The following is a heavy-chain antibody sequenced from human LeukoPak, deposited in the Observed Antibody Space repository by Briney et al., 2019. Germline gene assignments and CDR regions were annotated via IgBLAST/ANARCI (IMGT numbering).Heavy chain of an antibody. D-gene: IGHD1-26*01. CDR2: IRYDGSDK. CDR3: AKDAWEVGATSEIDY. V-gene: IGHV3-30*02. J-gene: IGHJ4*02. Sequence: GGSLRLSCAASGFTFSSYEMNWVRQAPGKGLEWVAFIRYDGSDKYYADSVKGRFTISRDNSKNKVYLQMNSLRAEDTAVYYCAKDAWEVGATSEIDYWGQGTLVTVSS. CDR1: GFTFSSYE.